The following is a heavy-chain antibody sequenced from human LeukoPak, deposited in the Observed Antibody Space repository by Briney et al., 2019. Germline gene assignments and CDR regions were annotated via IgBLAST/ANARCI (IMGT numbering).Heavy chain of an antibody. CDR2: INPSGGST. Sequence: ASVKVSCKASGYTFTSYYMHWVRQAPGQGLEWMGIINPSGGSTSYAQKFQGRVTMTRDTSTSTVYMELSSLRSEDTAVYYCARGPLDTFVPYYDFWSSYYYYGMDVWGQGTTVTVSS. J-gene: IGHJ6*02. V-gene: IGHV1-46*01. D-gene: IGHD3-3*01. CDR1: GYTFTSYY. CDR3: ARGPLDTFVPYYDFWSSYYYYGMDV.